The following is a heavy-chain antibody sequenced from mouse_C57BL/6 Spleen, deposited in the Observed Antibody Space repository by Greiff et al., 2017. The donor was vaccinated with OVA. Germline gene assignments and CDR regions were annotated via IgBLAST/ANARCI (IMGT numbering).Heavy chain of an antibody. CDR3: ARVGDGYYDYFDY. J-gene: IGHJ2*01. V-gene: IGHV1-54*01. CDR2: INPGSGGT. Sequence: QVQLQQSGAELVRPGTSVKVSCKASGSAFTNYLIEWVKQRPGQGLEWIGVINPGSGGTNYNEKLKGKATLTADKSSSTAYMQLSSLTSEASAVYFCARVGDGYYDYFDYWGQGTTLTVSS. D-gene: IGHD2-3*01. CDR1: GSAFTNYL.